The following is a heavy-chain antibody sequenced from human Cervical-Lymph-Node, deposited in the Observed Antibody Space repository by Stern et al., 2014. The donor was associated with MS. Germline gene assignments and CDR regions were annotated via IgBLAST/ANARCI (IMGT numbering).Heavy chain of an antibody. Sequence: QVQLVQSGVGLVKPSQTLSLTCAVSGGSISSGDHYWSWFRQPPGKGLEWIGYISNNGNSFHNPSLKSRVTISKDTSRNQFSLKLSSVSAADTAVYYFARATWFGEQAFDYWGQGTLVTVSS. D-gene: IGHD3-10*01. J-gene: IGHJ4*02. CDR1: GGSISSGDHY. CDR3: ARATWFGEQAFDY. V-gene: IGHV4-30-4*01. CDR2: ISNNGNS.